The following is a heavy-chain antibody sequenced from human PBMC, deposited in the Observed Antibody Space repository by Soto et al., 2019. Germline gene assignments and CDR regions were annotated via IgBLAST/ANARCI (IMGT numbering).Heavy chain of an antibody. V-gene: IGHV1-18*01. Sequence: ASVKVSCKASGYAFTTYGISWVRQAPGQGLEWMGWISTYNGDTNYAQKLQGRVTMTTDTSTSTAYMELRSLRSDDTAVYYCARPYCSTTSCHNWFDPWGQGTLVTVSS. J-gene: IGHJ5*02. CDR1: GYAFTTYG. CDR3: ARPYCSTTSCHNWFDP. CDR2: ISTYNGDT. D-gene: IGHD2-2*01.